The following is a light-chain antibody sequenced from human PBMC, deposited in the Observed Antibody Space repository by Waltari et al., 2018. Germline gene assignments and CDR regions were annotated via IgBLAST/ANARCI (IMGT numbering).Light chain of an antibody. CDR3: QQYNNWPPWT. CDR1: QSVSSN. V-gene: IGKV3-15*01. Sequence: IVMTQSPATLSVFPGERAPLSCRASQSVSSNLAWYQQKPGQAPRLLIYGASTRATGIPARFSGSGSGTEFTLTISSLQSEDFAVYYCQQYNNWPPWTFGQGTKVEIK. CDR2: GAS. J-gene: IGKJ1*01.